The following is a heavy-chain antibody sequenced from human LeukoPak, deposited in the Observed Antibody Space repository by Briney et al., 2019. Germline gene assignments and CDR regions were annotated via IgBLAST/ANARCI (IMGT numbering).Heavy chain of an antibody. CDR2: INSDGSST. V-gene: IGHV3-74*01. CDR1: GFTFSSYW. CDR3: ARDYFYVMGV. Sequence: GGSLRLSCAASGFTFSSYWMHWVRQAPGKGLVWVSHINSDGSSTSYADSVKGRFTISRDNAKNTLYLQMNSLRAEDTAVYFCARDYFYVMGVWGQGTTVTVSS. J-gene: IGHJ6*02.